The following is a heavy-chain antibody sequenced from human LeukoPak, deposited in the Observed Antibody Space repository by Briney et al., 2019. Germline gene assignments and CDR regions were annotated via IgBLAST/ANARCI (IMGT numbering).Heavy chain of an antibody. D-gene: IGHD6-13*01. J-gene: IGHJ4*02. CDR3: ASASSSHQFDY. CDR2: IIPIFGTA. V-gene: IGHV1-69*13. CDR1: VRTFSSYA. Sequence: ASVKVSCKASVRTFSSYAISWVRQAPGQGLEWMGGIIPIFGTANYAQKFQGRVTITADESTSTAYMELSSLRSEDTAVYYCASASSSHQFDYWGQGTLVTVSS.